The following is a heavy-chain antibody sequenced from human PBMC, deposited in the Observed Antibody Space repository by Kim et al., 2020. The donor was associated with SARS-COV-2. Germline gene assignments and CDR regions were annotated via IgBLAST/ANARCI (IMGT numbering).Heavy chain of an antibody. J-gene: IGHJ4*02. V-gene: IGHV3-23*01. CDR3: DASDY. Sequence: GGSLRLSCAASGFTFGIYAMSWARQAPGKGLEWVSTISGGGGNTHYADSVKARFTISRDNSMNTLYLQMNSLRAEDTAVYYCDASDYWGQGTLVTVSP. CDR2: ISGGGGNT. CDR1: GFTFGIYA.